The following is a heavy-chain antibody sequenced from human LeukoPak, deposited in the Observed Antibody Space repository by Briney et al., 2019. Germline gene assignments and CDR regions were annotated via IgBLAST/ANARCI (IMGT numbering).Heavy chain of an antibody. CDR3: ARNSIAVAGTVNWFDP. CDR1: GYTFTGYY. Sequence: ASVEVSCKASGYTFTGYYMHWVRQAPGQGLEWMGWINPNSGGTNYAQKFQGRVTMTRDTSISTAYMELSRLRSDDTAVYYCARNSIAVAGTVNWFDPWGQGTLVTVSS. CDR2: INPNSGGT. V-gene: IGHV1-2*02. J-gene: IGHJ5*02. D-gene: IGHD6-19*01.